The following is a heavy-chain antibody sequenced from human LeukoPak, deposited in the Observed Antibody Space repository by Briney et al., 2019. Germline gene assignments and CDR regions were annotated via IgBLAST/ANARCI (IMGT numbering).Heavy chain of an antibody. CDR3: ARDRSTVVTGYFDY. D-gene: IGHD4-23*01. Sequence: GASVKVSRKASGYTFTGYYMHWVRHAPGQGLEWMGWINPNSGGTNYAQKFQGRDTMTRDTAISTAYMELSRLRSDDTAVYYCARDRSTVVTGYFDYWGQGTLVTVSS. V-gene: IGHV1-2*02. J-gene: IGHJ4*02. CDR1: GYTFTGYY. CDR2: INPNSGGT.